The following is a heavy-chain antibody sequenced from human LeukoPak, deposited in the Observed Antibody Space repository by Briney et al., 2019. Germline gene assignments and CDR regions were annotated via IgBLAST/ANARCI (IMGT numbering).Heavy chain of an antibody. D-gene: IGHD2-2*01. CDR2: INPNSGGT. J-gene: IGHJ4*02. CDR3: ARAEGFVRSTSADY. V-gene: IGHV1-2*02. CDR1: GYTFTGYY. Sequence: ASVKVSCKASGYTFTGYYMHWVRQAPGQGLEWMGWINPNSGGTNYAQKFQGRVTMTRDTSISTAYMELSRLRSDDTAVYYCARAEGFVRSTSADYWGQRTLVTVSS.